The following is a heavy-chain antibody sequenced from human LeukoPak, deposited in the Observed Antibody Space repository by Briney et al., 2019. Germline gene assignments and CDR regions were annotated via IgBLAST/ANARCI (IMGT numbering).Heavy chain of an antibody. J-gene: IGHJ4*02. CDR1: GGSFSGYY. D-gene: IGHD5-18*01. V-gene: IGHV4-34*01. CDR2: INHSGST. Sequence: SETLSLTCAVYGGSFSGYYWSWIRQPPGEGLEWIGEINHSGSTNYSPSLKSRVTISVDTSKNQFSLKLSSVTAADTAVYYCARGGYSYGSYWGQGTLVTVSS. CDR3: ARGGYSYGSY.